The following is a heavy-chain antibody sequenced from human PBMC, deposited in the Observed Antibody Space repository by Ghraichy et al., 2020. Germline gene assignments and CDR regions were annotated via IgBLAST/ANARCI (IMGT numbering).Heavy chain of an antibody. CDR3: ARDGYCSGGSCKSDAFDI. D-gene: IGHD2-15*01. Sequence: ASVKVSCKASGYTFTSYGISWVRQAPGQGLEWMGWISAYNGNTNYAQKLQGRVTMTTDTSTSTAYMELRSLRSDDTAVYYCARDGYCSGGSCKSDAFDIWGQGTMVTVSS. CDR1: GYTFTSYG. V-gene: IGHV1-18*01. CDR2: ISAYNGNT. J-gene: IGHJ3*02.